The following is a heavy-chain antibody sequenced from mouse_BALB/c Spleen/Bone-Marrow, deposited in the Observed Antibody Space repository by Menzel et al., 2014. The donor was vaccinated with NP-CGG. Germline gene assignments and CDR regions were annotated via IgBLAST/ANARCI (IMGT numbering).Heavy chain of an antibody. CDR3: VRRDYGYGGFAY. V-gene: IGHV10-1*02. J-gene: IGHJ3*01. CDR2: IRSKSNNYAT. CDR1: GFTFNTYA. D-gene: IGHD1-2*01. Sequence: EVKLVESGGGLVQPKGSLELSCAASGFTFNTYAMNWVRQAPGKGLEWVARIRSKSNNYATYYADSVKDRFTISRDDSQSMLYLQMNNLKTEDTAMYYCVRRDYGYGGFAYWGQGTLVTVSA.